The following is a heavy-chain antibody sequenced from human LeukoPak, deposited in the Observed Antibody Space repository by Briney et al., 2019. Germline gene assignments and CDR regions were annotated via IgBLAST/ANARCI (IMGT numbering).Heavy chain of an antibody. D-gene: IGHD3-10*01. V-gene: IGHV4-39*07. Sequence: SETLSLTCTVSGGSISSSSYYWGWIRQPPGKGLEWIGSIYYSGNTYYNPSLKSRVTISVDTSKNHFSLKLNSVTAADTAVYYCASAKYYYGSGSLYWGQGTLVTVSS. CDR1: GGSISSSSYY. J-gene: IGHJ4*02. CDR2: IYYSGNT. CDR3: ASAKYYYGSGSLY.